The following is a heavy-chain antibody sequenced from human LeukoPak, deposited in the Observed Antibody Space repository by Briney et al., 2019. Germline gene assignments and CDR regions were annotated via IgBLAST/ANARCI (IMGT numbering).Heavy chain of an antibody. CDR2: IYTSGST. V-gene: IGHV4-4*07. D-gene: IGHD6-13*01. CDR1: GGSISSYY. J-gene: IGHJ6*03. CDR3: ARKPAAQLYYYYMDV. Sequence: SETLSLTCTVSGGSISSYYWSWIRQPAGKGLEWIGRIYTSGSTNYNPSLKSRVTMSVDTSKNQFSLKLSSVTAADTAVYYCARKPAAQLYYYYMDVWGKGTTVTVSS.